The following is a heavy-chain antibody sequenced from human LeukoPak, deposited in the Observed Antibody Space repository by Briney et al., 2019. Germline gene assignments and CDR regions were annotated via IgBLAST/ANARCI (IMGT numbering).Heavy chain of an antibody. D-gene: IGHD1-26*01. Sequence: GGSLRLSCAASGFILSDHYIDWVRQAPGKGLEWVGRTRNKANSYTTEYAASVKGRFTISRDDPKNLLYLQMNSLKSEDTAVYYCGRSGRYRPSDLWGLGTLVTVSS. CDR1: GFILSDHY. V-gene: IGHV3-72*01. J-gene: IGHJ5*02. CDR2: TRNKANSYTT. CDR3: GRSGRYRPSDL.